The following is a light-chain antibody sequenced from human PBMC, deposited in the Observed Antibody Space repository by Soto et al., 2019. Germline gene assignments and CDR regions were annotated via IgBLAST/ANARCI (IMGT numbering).Light chain of an antibody. Sequence: DIQMTQSPSTLSGSVGARVTITCRSSQTISSGLAWYQHKPGKAPKLLIYKASTLKNGVPSRVSGSGSGTEFTLTISSLQPDDFATYYCQHYHSYSEAFGQGTKVEVK. CDR1: QTISSG. J-gene: IGKJ1*01. CDR3: QHYHSYSEA. CDR2: KAS. V-gene: IGKV1-5*03.